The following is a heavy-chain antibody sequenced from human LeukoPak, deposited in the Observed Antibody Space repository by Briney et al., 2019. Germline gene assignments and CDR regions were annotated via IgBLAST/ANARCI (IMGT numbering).Heavy chain of an antibody. J-gene: IGHJ5*02. CDR1: GYTFTSYG. CDR3: ARGGSSMVRGVNWFDP. Sequence: ASVKVSCKASGYTFTSYGISWVRQAPGQGLEWMGWISAYNGNTNYAQKLQGRVTMTTDTSTSTAYPELRSLRSDDTAVYYCARGGSSMVRGVNWFDPWGQGTLVTVSS. CDR2: ISAYNGNT. D-gene: IGHD3-10*01. V-gene: IGHV1-18*01.